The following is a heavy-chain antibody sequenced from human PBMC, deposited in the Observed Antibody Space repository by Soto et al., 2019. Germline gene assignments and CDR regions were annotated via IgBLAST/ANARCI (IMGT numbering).Heavy chain of an antibody. Sequence: ASVKVSCKASGYSFTNYNVHWVRQAPGQGLEWMAIIYASGGRTTYAQSFQGRVTVTRDTSTSTVYLELNSLRSDDTAVYYGFRGGYDDYDKEGRYWGQGTLVTVSS. V-gene: IGHV1-46*01. CDR1: GYSFTNYN. CDR2: IYASGGRT. CDR3: FRGGYDDYDKEGRY. J-gene: IGHJ4*02. D-gene: IGHD5-12*01.